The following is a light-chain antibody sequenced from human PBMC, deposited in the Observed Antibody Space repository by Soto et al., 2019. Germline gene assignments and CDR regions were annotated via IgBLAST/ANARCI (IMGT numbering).Light chain of an antibody. Sequence: IQMTPSPSTLSASIGDRVTITCRASEDINDWLVWYQQKPGKAPKLLIYAASSLQSGVPSRFSGSGSGTDFTLTISSLQPEDFATYYCQQSYSTLRTFGQGTKVDI. V-gene: IGKV1-39*01. CDR3: QQSYSTLRT. CDR1: EDINDW. CDR2: AAS. J-gene: IGKJ1*01.